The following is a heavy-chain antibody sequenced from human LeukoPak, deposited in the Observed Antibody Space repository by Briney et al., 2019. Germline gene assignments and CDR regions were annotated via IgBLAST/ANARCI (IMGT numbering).Heavy chain of an antibody. J-gene: IGHJ4*02. CDR2: INPNSGGT. CDR3: SREDY. V-gene: IGHV1-2*02. CDR1: GYTFTGYY. Sequence: ASVKVSCRASGYTFTGYYLHWVRQAPGQGLEWVGWINPNSGGTNYAQKFQGRVTMTRDTSITTVYMELSRLRSDDTAVYYCSREDYWGQGTLVTVSS.